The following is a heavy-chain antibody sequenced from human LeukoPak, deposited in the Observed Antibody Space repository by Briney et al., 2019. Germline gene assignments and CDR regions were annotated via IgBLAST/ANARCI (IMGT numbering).Heavy chain of an antibody. J-gene: IGHJ6*03. CDR3: ARGGTYNSPDSSSWSVLYYYYYMDV. V-gene: IGHV1-8*01. Sequence: ASVKVSCKASGYTFTSYDINWVRQATGQGLGWMGWMNPNSGNTGYAQKFQGRVTMTRNTSISTAYMELSSLRSEDTGVYYCARGGTYNSPDSSSWSVLYYYYYMDVWGKGTTVTISS. CDR1: GYTFTSYD. D-gene: IGHD6-13*01. CDR2: MNPNSGNT.